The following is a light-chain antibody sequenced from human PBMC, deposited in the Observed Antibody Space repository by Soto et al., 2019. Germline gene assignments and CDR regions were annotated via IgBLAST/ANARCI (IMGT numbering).Light chain of an antibody. J-gene: IGLJ1*01. CDR3: SSYTSSSTGV. CDR2: DVS. Sequence: QSALTQPASVSGSPGQSITISCTGTSSDVGGYNYVSWYQQHPGKAPKVMIYDVSNRPSGVSNRFSGSKSGNTASLTISGLQAEDEADYYCSSYTSSSTGVFGTRTKVTVL. CDR1: SSDVGGYNY. V-gene: IGLV2-14*01.